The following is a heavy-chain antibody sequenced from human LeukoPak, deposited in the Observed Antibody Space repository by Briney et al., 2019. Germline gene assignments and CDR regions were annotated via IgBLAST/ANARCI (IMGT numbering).Heavy chain of an antibody. V-gene: IGHV3-7*01. J-gene: IGHJ4*02. CDR3: APQTMILVL. CDR1: GFTFSTHW. D-gene: IGHD3-22*01. CDR2: IKEDGSTT. Sequence: PGGSLRLSCVASGFTFSTHWVSWVRQAPGKGLEWVANIKEDGSTTDYVDSVKGRFTISRDNAKNSEFLQMNSLRAEDTAVYYCAPQTMILVLGGQGTLVTVSS.